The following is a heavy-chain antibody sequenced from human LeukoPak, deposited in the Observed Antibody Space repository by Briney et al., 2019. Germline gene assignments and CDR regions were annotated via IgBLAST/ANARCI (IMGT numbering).Heavy chain of an antibody. D-gene: IGHD2-2*02. V-gene: IGHV3-66*01. J-gene: IGHJ4*02. CDR1: GFTVSSNY. CDR2: IYSGGST. CDR3: ARGGGIVVVPAAIGGTDFDY. Sequence: GGSLRLSCAASGFTVSSNYMSWVRQAPGKGLEWVSVIYSGGSTYYADSVKGRFTISRDNSKNTLYLQMNSLRAEDTAVYYCARGGGIVVVPAAIGGTDFDYWDQGTLVTVSS.